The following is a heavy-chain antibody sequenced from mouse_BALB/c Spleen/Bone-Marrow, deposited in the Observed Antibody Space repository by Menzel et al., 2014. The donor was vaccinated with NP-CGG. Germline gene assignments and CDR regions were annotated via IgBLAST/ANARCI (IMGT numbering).Heavy chain of an antibody. J-gene: IGHJ2*01. CDR1: GYAFTNYL. CDR2: INPGSGGT. Sequence: QVQLQQPGAELVRPGTSVKVSCKASGYAFTNYLIEWVKQRPGQGLEWIGVINPGSGGTNYNEKFKGKATLTADNSSNTAYMHLSSLTSDDSAVYFCARGGHGSYWGQGTTLTGSS. V-gene: IGHV1-54*03. CDR3: ARGGHGSY. D-gene: IGHD2-2*01.